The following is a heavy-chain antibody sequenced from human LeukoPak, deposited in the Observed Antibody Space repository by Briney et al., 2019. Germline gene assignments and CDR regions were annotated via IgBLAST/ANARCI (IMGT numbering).Heavy chain of an antibody. CDR3: AKGHATEAQYSSGWYDDFDS. V-gene: IGHV3-23*01. CDR2: ITGSGGST. Sequence: GGTLRLSCAASGFTFSNYGMSWVRQAPGKGLAWVSSITGSGGSTRVDSVKDRFTIARDNSKDTLFLQMNSLRGDDTALYYCAKGHATEAQYSSGWYDDFDSWGQGALVTVSS. CDR1: GFTFSNYG. J-gene: IGHJ4*02. D-gene: IGHD6-19*01.